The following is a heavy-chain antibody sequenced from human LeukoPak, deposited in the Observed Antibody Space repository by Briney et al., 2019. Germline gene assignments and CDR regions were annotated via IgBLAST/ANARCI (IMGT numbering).Heavy chain of an antibody. V-gene: IGHV4-4*07. CDR1: GDSISNYY. CDR3: ARVSLVRGAPDYYFDY. D-gene: IGHD3-10*01. Sequence: SETLSLTCTVSGDSISNYYWSWIRQPAGKGLEWIGRIYTSGSTNYNPSLKSRVTVSVDTSKNRFSLKLSSVTAADTAVYYCARVSLVRGAPDYYFDYWGQGTLVTVSS. CDR2: IYTSGST. J-gene: IGHJ4*02.